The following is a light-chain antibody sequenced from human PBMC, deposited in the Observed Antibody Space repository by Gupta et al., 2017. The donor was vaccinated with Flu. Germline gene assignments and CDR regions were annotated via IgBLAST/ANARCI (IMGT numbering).Light chain of an antibody. J-gene: IGKJ2*03. CDR2: DAS. V-gene: IGKV1-33*01. CDR1: QDISNY. CDR3: QQYDNRMYS. Sequence: IQMPQSSSSLSASVGDRVTITCQASQDISNYLNWYQQKPGKAPKLLIYDASNLETGVPSRFSGSGSGTDFTFTISSLQPEDIATYYCQQYDNRMYSFGQGTKLEIK.